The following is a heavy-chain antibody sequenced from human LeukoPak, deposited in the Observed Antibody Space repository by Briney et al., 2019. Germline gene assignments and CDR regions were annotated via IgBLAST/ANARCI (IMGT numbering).Heavy chain of an antibody. CDR3: AKLPDTAMVTPYFDY. J-gene: IGHJ4*02. D-gene: IGHD5-18*01. CDR1: GGTFSSYA. Sequence: GSSAKVSCKASGGTFSSYAISWVRQAPGQGLEWMGRIIPILGIANYAQKFQGRVTITADKSTSTAYMELSSLRSEDTAVYYCAKLPDTAMVTPYFDYWGQGTLVTVSS. V-gene: IGHV1-69*04. CDR2: IIPILGIA.